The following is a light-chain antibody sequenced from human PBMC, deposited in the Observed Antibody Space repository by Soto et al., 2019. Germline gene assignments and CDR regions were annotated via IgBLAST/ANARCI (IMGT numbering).Light chain of an antibody. CDR3: QVWDSSSDPVV. Sequence: SYELTQPPSVSVAPGKTARITCGGNNIGSKSVHWYQQKPGQAPVLVIYYDSDRPSGIPERFSGSNSGNTATLTISRVEAGDEGDYYCQVWDSSSDPVVFGGGTQLTVL. V-gene: IGLV3-21*04. CDR1: NIGSKS. J-gene: IGLJ2*01. CDR2: YDS.